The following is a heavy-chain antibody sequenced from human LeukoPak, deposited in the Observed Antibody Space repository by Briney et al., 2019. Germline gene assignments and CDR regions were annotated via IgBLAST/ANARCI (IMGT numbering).Heavy chain of an antibody. CDR1: GFPFSIYA. CDR2: LSASGGGT. Sequence: GGSLSLSCALSGFPFSIYAMSGVRHAPGGGVECVSALSASGGGTYYADSVKGRFTTSRDNSKNTLYLQMNSLRAEDTAVYYCASGFLRYYPFWGQGTLVTVSS. CDR3: ASGFLRYYPF. V-gene: IGHV3-23*01. J-gene: IGHJ4*02. D-gene: IGHD3-22*01.